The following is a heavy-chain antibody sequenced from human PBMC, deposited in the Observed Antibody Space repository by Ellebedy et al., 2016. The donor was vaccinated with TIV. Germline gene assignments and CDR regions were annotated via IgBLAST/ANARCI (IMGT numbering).Heavy chain of an antibody. D-gene: IGHD2-2*01. CDR2: INPNSGGT. J-gene: IGHJ6*02. V-gene: IGHV1-2*02. Sequence: ASVKVSCKASGYTFTGYYMHWVRQAPGQGLEWTGWINPNSGGTNYAQKFQGRVTMTRDTSISTAYMELSRLRSDDTAVYYCARYCSSTSCYAPSRGYYYGMDVWGQGTTVTVSS. CDR3: ARYCSSTSCYAPSRGYYYGMDV. CDR1: GYTFTGYY.